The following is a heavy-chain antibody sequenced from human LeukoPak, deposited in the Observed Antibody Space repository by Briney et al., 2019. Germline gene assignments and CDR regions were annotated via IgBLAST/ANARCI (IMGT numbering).Heavy chain of an antibody. V-gene: IGHV4-31*03. CDR1: GGSISSGGYY. CDR3: ARGRAAGNNWFDP. Sequence: SETLSLTCTVSGGSISSGGYYWSWTRQHPGKGLEWIGYIYYSGSTYYNPSLKSRVTISVDTSKNQFSLKLSSVTAADTAVYYCARGRAAGNNWFDPWGQGTLVTVSS. D-gene: IGHD6-13*01. CDR2: IYYSGST. J-gene: IGHJ5*02.